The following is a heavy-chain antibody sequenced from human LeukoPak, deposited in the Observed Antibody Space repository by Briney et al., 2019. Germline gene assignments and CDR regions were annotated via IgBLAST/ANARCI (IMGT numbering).Heavy chain of an antibody. CDR1: GYSISSGSY. V-gene: IGHV4-38-2*02. J-gene: IGHJ6*03. Sequence: SETLSLTCTVSGYSISSGSYWGWIRQPPGKGLEWIGNIYHSGSTYYNPSLKSRVTISVDMSKNQFSLKLSSVTAADTAVYYCARVTESYGSGRRHNYYYYYMDVWGKGTTVTISS. D-gene: IGHD3-10*01. CDR3: ARVTESYGSGRRHNYYYYYMDV. CDR2: IYHSGST.